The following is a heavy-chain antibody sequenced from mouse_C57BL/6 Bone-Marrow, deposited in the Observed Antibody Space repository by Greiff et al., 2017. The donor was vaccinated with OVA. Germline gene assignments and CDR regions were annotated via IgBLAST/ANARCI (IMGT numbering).Heavy chain of an antibody. Sequence: EVHLVESGGGLVKPGGSLKLSCAASGFTFSSYAMSWVRQTPEKRLEWVATISDGGSYTYYPDNVKGRFTISRDNAKNNLYLQMGHLKSEDTAMYYGASHYGSSYYWYFDVGGTGTTVTVSS. CDR3: ASHYGSSYYWYFDV. J-gene: IGHJ1*03. CDR2: ISDGGSYT. D-gene: IGHD1-1*01. CDR1: GFTFSSYA. V-gene: IGHV5-4*01.